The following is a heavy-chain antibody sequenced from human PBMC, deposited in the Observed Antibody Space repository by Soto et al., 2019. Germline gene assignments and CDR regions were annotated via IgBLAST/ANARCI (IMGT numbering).Heavy chain of an antibody. D-gene: IGHD4-17*01. V-gene: IGHV1-69*08. CDR1: GGTFSSYT. J-gene: IGHJ4*02. CDR2: IIPILNIA. Sequence: QVQLVQSGAEVKKPGSSVKVSCKASGGTFSSYTISWVRQAPGQRLEWMGRIIPILNIANYAQNFQGRVTITADQSTSTGYMELRSLRSEDTAVYYCATERDMTSVTPGYFDYWGQGTLVTVSS. CDR3: ATERDMTSVTPGYFDY.